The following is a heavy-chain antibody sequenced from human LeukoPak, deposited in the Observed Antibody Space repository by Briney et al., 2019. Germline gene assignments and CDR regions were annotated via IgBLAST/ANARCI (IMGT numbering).Heavy chain of an antibody. CDR3: AKGNQLLWFGELSEDYFDY. J-gene: IGHJ4*02. CDR2: ISWNSGSI. CDR1: GFTFDDYA. V-gene: IGHV3-9*01. Sequence: GRSLRLSCAASGFTFDDYAMHWVRQAPGKGLEWVSGISWNSGSIVYADSVKGRFTISRDNAKNSLYLQMNSLRAEDTALYYCAKGNQLLWFGELSEDYFDYWGQGTLVTVSS. D-gene: IGHD3-10*01.